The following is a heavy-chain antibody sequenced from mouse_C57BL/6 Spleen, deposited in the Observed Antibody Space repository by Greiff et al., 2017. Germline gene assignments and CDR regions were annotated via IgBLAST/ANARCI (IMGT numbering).Heavy chain of an antibody. Sequence: EVQLVESGGGLVQPKGSLKLSCAASGFTFNTYAMHWVRQAPGKGLEWVARIRSKSSNYATYYADSVKDRFTISRDDSQSMLYLQMNNLKTEDTAMYCCMRDGDYEAWFAYWGQGTLVTVSA. J-gene: IGHJ3*01. V-gene: IGHV10-3*01. CDR2: IRSKSSNYAT. CDR3: MRDGDYEAWFAY. D-gene: IGHD2-4*01. CDR1: GFTFNTYA.